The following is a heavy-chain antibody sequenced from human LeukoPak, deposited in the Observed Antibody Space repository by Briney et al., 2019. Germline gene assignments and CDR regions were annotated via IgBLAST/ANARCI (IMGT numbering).Heavy chain of an antibody. J-gene: IGHJ6*02. CDR3: SRRSVYYYGMDV. V-gene: IGHV5-51*03. Sequence: GESLKISCKGSGYSFTSYWIGWVRQMPGKGLEWMGIIYPGDSDTRYSPSFQGQVTIAADKTISTAYLQWSSLKASDTAMDYCSRRSVYYYGMDVWGQETTVTVSS. CDR2: IYPGDSDT. CDR1: GYSFTSYW.